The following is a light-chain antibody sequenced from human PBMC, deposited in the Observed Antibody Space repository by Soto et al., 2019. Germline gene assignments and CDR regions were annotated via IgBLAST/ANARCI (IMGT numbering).Light chain of an antibody. CDR1: QSISQY. V-gene: IGKV1-5*01. CDR2: DAS. J-gene: IGKJ2*01. CDR3: QQYFSEST. Sequence: DIQMTQFPSSLSASVGDRVTITCRASQSISQYLAWYQQKPGKAPNLLIYDASTWEGGIPSRFSGSGSGTKFTLTISSLQTDDFATYYCQQYFSESTFGQGTKLGIK.